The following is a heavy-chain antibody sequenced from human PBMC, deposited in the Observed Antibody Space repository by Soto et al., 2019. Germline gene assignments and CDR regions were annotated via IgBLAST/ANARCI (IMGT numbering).Heavy chain of an antibody. Sequence: GGSLRLSCAASGFTFSNAWMSWVRQAPGKGLEWVGRIKSKTDGGTTDYAAPVKGRFTISRDDSKNTLYLQMNSLKTEDTAVYYCTTPATYYDILTGYIPLYFDYWGQGTLVTVSS. V-gene: IGHV3-15*01. J-gene: IGHJ4*02. CDR2: IKSKTDGGTT. CDR3: TTPATYYDILTGYIPLYFDY. D-gene: IGHD3-9*01. CDR1: GFTFSNAW.